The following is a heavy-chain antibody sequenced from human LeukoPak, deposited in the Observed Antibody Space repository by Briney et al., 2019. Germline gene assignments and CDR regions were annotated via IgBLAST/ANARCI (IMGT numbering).Heavy chain of an antibody. V-gene: IGHV3-30*02. CDR3: AKDDWEYCSGGSCYSDY. CDR2: IRSDGSNK. J-gene: IGHJ4*02. CDR1: GFTFSSYG. Sequence: GGSLRLSCAASGFTFSSYGMHWVRQAPGKGLEWVAFIRSDGSNKYYADSVRGRFTISRDNSKNTLYLQMNSLRAEDTAVYYCAKDDWEYCSGGSCYSDYWGQGTLVTVSS. D-gene: IGHD2-15*01.